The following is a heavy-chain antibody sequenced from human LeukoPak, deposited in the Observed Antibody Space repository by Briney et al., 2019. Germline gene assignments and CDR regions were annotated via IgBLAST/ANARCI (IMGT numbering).Heavy chain of an antibody. V-gene: IGHV3-20*04. Sequence: RPGGSLRLSCAASGLTFDDYGMSWVRPAPGKVLEWVSGINWNGGSTGYADSVKGRFTISRDNAKNSLYLQMNSLRAEDTALYYCARVTSSGWSSYFDYWGQGTLVTVSS. CDR3: ARVTSSGWSSYFDY. CDR2: INWNGGST. J-gene: IGHJ4*02. CDR1: GLTFDDYG. D-gene: IGHD6-19*01.